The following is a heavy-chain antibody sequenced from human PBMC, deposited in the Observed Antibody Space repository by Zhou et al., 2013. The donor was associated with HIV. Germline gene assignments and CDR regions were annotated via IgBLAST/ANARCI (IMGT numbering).Heavy chain of an antibody. J-gene: IGHJ3*01. D-gene: IGHD3-10*01. CDR2: VNPSAGSA. CDR1: GYTFTKHY. V-gene: IGHV1-46*01. Sequence: QGDLVQSGADVKKPGASVKLSCKASGYTFTKHYIHWVRQAPGQGLEWMAIVNPSAGSAGYAQKFLGKITLTTDTSTSTVHLELSSLTSDDAAMYFCARALRTGGESYYAFDLWGQGTMV. CDR3: ARALRTGGESYYAFDL.